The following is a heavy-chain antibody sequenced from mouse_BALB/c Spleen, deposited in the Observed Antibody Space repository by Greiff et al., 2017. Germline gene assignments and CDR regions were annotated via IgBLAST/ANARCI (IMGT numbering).Heavy chain of an antibody. V-gene: IGHV1-7*01. D-gene: IGHD2-1*01. Sequence: QVQLQQSGAELAKPGASVKMSCKASGYTFTSYWMHWVKQRPGQGLEWIGYINPSTGYTEYNQKFKDKATLTADKSSSTAYMQLSSLTSEDSAVYYWARDCNYVCYYAMDYWGQGTSVTVSS. CDR1: GYTFTSYW. J-gene: IGHJ4*01. CDR3: ARDCNYVCYYAMDY. CDR2: INPSTGYT.